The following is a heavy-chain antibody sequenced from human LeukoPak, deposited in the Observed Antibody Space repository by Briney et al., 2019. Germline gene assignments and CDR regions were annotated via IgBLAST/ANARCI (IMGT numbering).Heavy chain of an antibody. CDR1: RGSVKTYS. Sequence: SETLSLTCTVSRGSVKTYSWSWVRQPPGKGLEWIGYVSYSGAANYNPSLKSRVTISVDTSKNQFSLKLSSVTAADTAVYYCARQYLGSSSHLNYFDYWGQGTLVTVSS. D-gene: IGHD6-6*01. CDR3: ARQYLGSSSHLNYFDY. J-gene: IGHJ4*02. CDR2: VSYSGAA. V-gene: IGHV4-59*08.